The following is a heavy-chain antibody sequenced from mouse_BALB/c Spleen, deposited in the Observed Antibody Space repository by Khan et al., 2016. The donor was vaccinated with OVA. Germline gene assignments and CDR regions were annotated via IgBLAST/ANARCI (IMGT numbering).Heavy chain of an antibody. D-gene: IGHD3-3*01. CDR2: INPKNGGI. J-gene: IGHJ4*01. CDR1: GYTFPEYT. CDR3: ARDAGRY. V-gene: IGHV1-18*01. Sequence: IQLVLPGPELVKPGASVKISCKTSGYTFPEYTVHWVKQSLGKSLDWIGVINPKNGGIAYNQKFKGKATLTVDKSSSTAYMEFRSLTSEDSAVYYCARDAGRYWGQGTSVTVAS.